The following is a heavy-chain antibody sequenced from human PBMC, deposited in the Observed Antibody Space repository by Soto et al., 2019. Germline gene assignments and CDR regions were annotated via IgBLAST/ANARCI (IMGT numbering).Heavy chain of an antibody. V-gene: IGHV4-34*01. Sequence: ASETLSLTCAVYGGSFSGYYWSWIRQPPGKGLEWIGEINHSGSTNYNPSLKSRVTISVNTSKNQFSLKLSSVTAADTAVYYCARAKPSTIAAAGNFDYWGQGTLVTVSS. D-gene: IGHD6-13*01. CDR3: ARAKPSTIAAAGNFDY. J-gene: IGHJ4*02. CDR1: GGSFSGYY. CDR2: INHSGST.